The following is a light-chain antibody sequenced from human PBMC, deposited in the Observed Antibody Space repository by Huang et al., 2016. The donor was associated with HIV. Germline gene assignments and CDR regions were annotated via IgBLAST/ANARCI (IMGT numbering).Light chain of an antibody. CDR2: DAS. Sequence: EIVLTQSPATLSLSPGERVTLSCRASQRVSSYLARYQQKPGQAPRLLIYDASNRATGVPARFSGSGSGTDFSLTISSREPEDFAVYYCQQRSNWPPTFGGGTKVEIK. CDR1: QRVSSY. V-gene: IGKV3-11*01. J-gene: IGKJ4*01. CDR3: QQRSNWPPT.